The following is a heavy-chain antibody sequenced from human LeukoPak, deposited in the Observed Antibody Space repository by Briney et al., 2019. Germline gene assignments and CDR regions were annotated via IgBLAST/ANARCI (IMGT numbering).Heavy chain of an antibody. CDR2: ISSSGSTI. J-gene: IGHJ5*02. V-gene: IGHV3-48*03. D-gene: IGHD6-13*01. Sequence: PGGSLRLSCAASGFTFSSYEMNWVRQAPGKGLEWVSYISSSGSTIYYADSVKGRFTISRDNAKNSLYLQMNSLRAEDTAVYYCARDHEQQLVRPGWFDPWGQGTLVTVSS. CDR3: ARDHEQQLVRPGWFDP. CDR1: GFTFSSYE.